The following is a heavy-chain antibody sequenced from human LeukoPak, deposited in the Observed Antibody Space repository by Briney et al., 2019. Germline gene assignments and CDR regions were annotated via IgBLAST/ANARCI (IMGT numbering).Heavy chain of an antibody. V-gene: IGHV3-21*01. J-gene: IGHJ4*02. CDR3: ATKKGVVAVAGTFDY. CDR1: GFTFSSYT. Sequence: GGSLRLSCTASGFTFSSYTMNWVRRAPGKGLEWVASISSSSTYMYNADSVKGRFTISRDNAKNSLYLQMNSLRAEDTAVYYCATKKGVVAVAGTFDYWGQGTLVTVSS. D-gene: IGHD6-19*01. CDR2: ISSSSTYM.